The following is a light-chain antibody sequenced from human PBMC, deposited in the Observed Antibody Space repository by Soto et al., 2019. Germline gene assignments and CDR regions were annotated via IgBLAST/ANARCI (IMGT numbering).Light chain of an antibody. CDR2: TAD. CDR1: QSVNRF. V-gene: IGKV3-15*01. Sequence: EIVMTQSPATLSVSPGERATLSCRASQSVNRFLAWYQQKPGQAPRLLIYTADTRATGIPARFRGSGSGTEFTLTISSLQSEDFAVYYCQQYSNWPPYPFGQGTKLEIK. CDR3: QQYSNWPPYP. J-gene: IGKJ2*01.